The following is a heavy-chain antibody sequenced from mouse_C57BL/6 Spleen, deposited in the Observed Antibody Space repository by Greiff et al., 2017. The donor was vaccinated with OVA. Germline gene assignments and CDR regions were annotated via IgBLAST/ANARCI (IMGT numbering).Heavy chain of an antibody. CDR1: GFSLSTFGMG. CDR3: ARIEGGNYERAWFAY. J-gene: IGHJ3*01. Sequence: QVTLKVSGPGILQPSQTLSLTCSFSGFSLSTFGMGVGWIRQPSGKGLEWLAHIWWDDDKYYNPALKSRLTISKDTSKNQGFLKIAKVDTADTATYYCARIEGGNYERAWFAYWGQGTLVTVSA. D-gene: IGHD2-1*01. CDR2: IWWDDDK. V-gene: IGHV8-8*01.